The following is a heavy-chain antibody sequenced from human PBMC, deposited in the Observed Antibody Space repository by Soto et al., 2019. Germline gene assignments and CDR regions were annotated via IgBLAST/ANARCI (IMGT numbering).Heavy chain of an antibody. CDR2: IYHSGST. V-gene: IGHV4-30-2*01. D-gene: IGHD2-2*02. CDR3: ARGYCSSTSCYKGARYWYFDL. J-gene: IGHJ2*01. CDR1: GGSISSGGYS. Sequence: QLQLQESGSGLVKPSQTLSLTCAVSGGSISSGGYSWSWIRQPPGKGLEWIGYIYHSGSTYYNPSRKSRVTISVDRSKNQFSLKLSSVTAADTAVYYCARGYCSSTSCYKGARYWYFDLWGRGTLVTVSS.